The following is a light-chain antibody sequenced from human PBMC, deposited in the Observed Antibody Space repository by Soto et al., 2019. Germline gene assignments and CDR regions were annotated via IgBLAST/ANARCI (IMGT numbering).Light chain of an antibody. J-gene: IGKJ5*01. V-gene: IGKV1-16*02. Sequence: DIQMTQSPSSLSASVGDRVTMTCRASQGISNNLAWFQLRPGKAPKSLIYGASGLQSGVSSKFSGSGSGTDFSLTISSLQPEDFATYFCQQYYSYPITFGQGTLLEIK. CDR3: QQYYSYPIT. CDR2: GAS. CDR1: QGISNN.